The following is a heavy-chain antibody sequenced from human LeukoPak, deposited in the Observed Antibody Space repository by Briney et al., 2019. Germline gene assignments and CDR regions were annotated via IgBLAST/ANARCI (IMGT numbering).Heavy chain of an antibody. CDR2: INPSGGST. CDR1: GYTFTNYY. Sequence: ASVKVSCKASGYTFTNYYMHWVRQAPGQGLEWMGIINPSGGSTSYAQKFQGRVTMTRDTSTSTVSMELSSLRSEDTAVYYCARVKHIKLTVSDYWGQGTLVIVPP. CDR3: ARVKHIKLTVSDY. V-gene: IGHV1-46*01. D-gene: IGHD2-21*01. J-gene: IGHJ4*02.